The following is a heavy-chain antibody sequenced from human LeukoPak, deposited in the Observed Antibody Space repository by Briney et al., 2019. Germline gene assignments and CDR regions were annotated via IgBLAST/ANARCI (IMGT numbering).Heavy chain of an antibody. CDR3: ARDGGYYDFDN. D-gene: IGHD1-26*01. CDR2: ISGGDRTT. J-gene: IGHJ4*02. V-gene: IGHV3-23*01. Sequence: PGGSLRLSCVASGFTFSSYAMSWVRQAPGKGLEWVSGISGGDRTTYYSDSVQGRFTISRDNSKNTLFLQMNALRAEDTAVYYCARDGGYYDFDNWGQGTLVTVSS. CDR1: GFTFSSYA.